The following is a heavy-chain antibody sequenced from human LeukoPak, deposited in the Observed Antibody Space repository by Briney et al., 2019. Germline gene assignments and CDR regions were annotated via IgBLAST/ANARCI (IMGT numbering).Heavy chain of an antibody. D-gene: IGHD6-13*01. CDR3: AKSPTYSSSWY. V-gene: IGHV3-23*01. CDR1: GFTFSSYA. CDR2: ISGSGGST. J-gene: IGHJ4*02. Sequence: GGSLRLSCAASGFTFSSYAMSRVRQAPGKGLEWVSAISGSGGSTYYADSVKGRFTISRDNSKNTLYLQMNSLRAEDTAVYYCAKSPTYSSSWYWGQGTLVTVSS.